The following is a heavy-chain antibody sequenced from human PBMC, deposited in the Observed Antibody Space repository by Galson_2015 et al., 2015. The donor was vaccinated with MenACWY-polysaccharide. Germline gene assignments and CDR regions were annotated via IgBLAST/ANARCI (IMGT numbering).Heavy chain of an antibody. Sequence: LSLTCTVSGGSMSSSNWWSWVRQPPGKGLEWIGEISHTGNTNYNPSLKSRVTISVGKSKDQFSLKLSSVTAADTAVYFCASLYKYDSGSGGYTDYWGQGLLVTVSS. J-gene: IGHJ4*02. CDR1: GGSMSSSNW. CDR3: ASLYKYDSGSGGYTDY. D-gene: IGHD3-22*01. CDR2: ISHTGNT. V-gene: IGHV4-4*01.